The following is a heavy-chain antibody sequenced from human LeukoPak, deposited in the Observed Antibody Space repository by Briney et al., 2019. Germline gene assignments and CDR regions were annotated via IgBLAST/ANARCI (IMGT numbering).Heavy chain of an antibody. Sequence: ASVKVSCKASGYTFTSYDINWVRQATGQGLEWMGWMNPNSGNTGYAQKLQGRVTMTRNTSISTAYMELSSLRSEDTAVYYCARIRSSRSWLNYYYYGMDVWGQGTTVTVSS. V-gene: IGHV1-8*01. J-gene: IGHJ6*02. CDR2: MNPNSGNT. CDR3: ARIRSSRSWLNYYYYGMDV. CDR1: GYTFTSYD. D-gene: IGHD6-13*01.